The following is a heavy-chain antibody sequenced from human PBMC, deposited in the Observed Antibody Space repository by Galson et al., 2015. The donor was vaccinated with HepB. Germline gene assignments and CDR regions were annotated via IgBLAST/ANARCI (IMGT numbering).Heavy chain of an antibody. CDR1: GFTFSSYW. Sequence: SLRLSCAASGFTFSSYWMSWVRQAPGKGLEWVANIKQDGSEKYYVDSVKGRFTISRDNAKNSLYLQMNGLRAEDTAVYYCARDPSHYDVLWDYWGQGTLVTISS. J-gene: IGHJ4*02. CDR2: IKQDGSEK. CDR3: ARDPSHYDVLWDY. D-gene: IGHD3-22*01. V-gene: IGHV3-7*03.